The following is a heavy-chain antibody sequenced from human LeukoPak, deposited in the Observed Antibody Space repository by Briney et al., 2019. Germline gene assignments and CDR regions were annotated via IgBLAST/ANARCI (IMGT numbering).Heavy chain of an antibody. V-gene: IGHV3-30*03. CDR2: ITYDGSNK. Sequence: GGSLRLSCAASGFTFSSYGMHWVRQAPGKGLKWVAVITYDGSNKYYADSVKGRFTISRDNSKNTLYLQMNSLRAEDTAVYYCARGPGGYYDSSGYYYSYFQHWGQGTLVTVSS. D-gene: IGHD3-22*01. J-gene: IGHJ1*01. CDR1: GFTFSSYG. CDR3: ARGPGGYYDSSGYYYSYFQH.